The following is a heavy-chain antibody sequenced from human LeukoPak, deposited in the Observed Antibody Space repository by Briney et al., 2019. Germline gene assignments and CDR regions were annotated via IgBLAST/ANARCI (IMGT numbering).Heavy chain of an antibody. J-gene: IGHJ5*02. CDR3: ARDGSGSYYVANWFDP. CDR1: GFTFSNYP. D-gene: IGHD1-26*01. CDR2: VSYDGINK. Sequence: GGSLRLSCAASGFTFSNYPMNWVRQAPGKGLEWVAVVSYDGINKYYADSVKGRITISRDNSKNTLYLQMNSLRAEDTAVYYCARDGSGSYYVANWFDPWGQGTLVTVSS. V-gene: IGHV3-30-3*01.